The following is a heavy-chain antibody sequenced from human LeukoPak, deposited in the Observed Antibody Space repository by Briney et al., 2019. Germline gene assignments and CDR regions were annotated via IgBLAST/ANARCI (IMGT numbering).Heavy chain of an antibody. J-gene: IGHJ3*02. CDR3: AAREWLLADAFDI. CDR2: FFVVSVNT. V-gene: IGHV1-58*02. CDR1: XXTFTSSX. D-gene: IGHD3-3*01. Sequence: TSVXXXXXXXXXTFTSSXXXXVRQAXGQRRXXIGFFFVVSVNTTYAQKFHERVTITSDMSTSTAYMDLSSLRSEDTAVYYCAAREWLLADAFDIWGQGTMVTVSS.